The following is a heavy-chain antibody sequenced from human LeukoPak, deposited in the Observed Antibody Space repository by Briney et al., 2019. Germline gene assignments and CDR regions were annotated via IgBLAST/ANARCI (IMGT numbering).Heavy chain of an antibody. CDR1: GVSLSGYY. J-gene: IGHJ6*03. V-gene: IGHV4-34*01. CDR3: ARWPRERNRITVTNYYYYMDV. CDR2: INHNGNT. D-gene: IGHD4-11*01. Sequence: SETLSLTCTVYGVSLSGYYWSWIHQPPGKGLEWIGEINHNGNTNYNPPLKSRVTISVDTSKNQFSLKVSSVTAADSAVYYCARWPRERNRITVTNYYYYMDVWGRGTTVTVSS.